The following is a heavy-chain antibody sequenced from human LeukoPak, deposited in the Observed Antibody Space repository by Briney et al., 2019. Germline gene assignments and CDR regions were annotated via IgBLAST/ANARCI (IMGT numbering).Heavy chain of an antibody. CDR1: GGSISSGSYY. V-gene: IGHV4-61*02. D-gene: IGHD3-22*01. Sequence: TLSLTCTVSGGSISSGSYYWSWIRQPAGKGLEWIGRTYTSGSTNYNPSLKSRVTISVDTSKNQFSLKLSSVTAADTAVYYCAREGEHISSGYFLFTLNTWGQGTLVTVSS. J-gene: IGHJ4*02. CDR3: AREGEHISSGYFLFTLNT. CDR2: TYTSGST.